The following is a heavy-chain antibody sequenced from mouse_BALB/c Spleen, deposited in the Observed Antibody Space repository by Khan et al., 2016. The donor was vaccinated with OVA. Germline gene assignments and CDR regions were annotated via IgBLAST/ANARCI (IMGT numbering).Heavy chain of an antibody. J-gene: IGHJ4*01. Sequence: QIQLVQSGPELKTPGETVRISCKASGYTFTTDGIQWVQKMPGKGLKWIGWINTHSGVPKYAEDFKGRFAFSLDISVSTAYLQITNLKNEDMDTYLVVRGGSAYYRSAGCAREYWGQGTSVTVSS. CDR1: GYTFTTDG. CDR3: VRGGSAYYRSAGCAREY. D-gene: IGHD2-12*01. CDR2: INTHSGVP. V-gene: IGHV9-4*02.